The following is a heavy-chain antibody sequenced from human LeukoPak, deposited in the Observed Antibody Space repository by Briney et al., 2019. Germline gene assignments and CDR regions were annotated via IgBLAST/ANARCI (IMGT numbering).Heavy chain of an antibody. J-gene: IGHJ4*02. CDR3: ARVPSYGSGSYYSLDY. Sequence: GGSLRLSCAASGFTFSDYYMSWIRQAPGKGLEWVSYISSSGSTIYYADPVKGRFAISRDNAKNSLYLQMNSLRAEDTAVYYCARVPSYGSGSYYSLDYWGQGTLVTVSS. D-gene: IGHD3-10*01. CDR2: ISSSGSTI. V-gene: IGHV3-11*01. CDR1: GFTFSDYY.